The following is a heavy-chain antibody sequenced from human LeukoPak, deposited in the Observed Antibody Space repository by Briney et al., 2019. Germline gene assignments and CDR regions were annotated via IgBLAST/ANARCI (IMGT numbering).Heavy chain of an antibody. J-gene: IGHJ4*02. D-gene: IGHD3-22*01. V-gene: IGHV1-69*05. Sequence: SVKVSCKASGGTFSSYAISWVRQAPGQGLEWMGGIIPIFGTANYAQKFQGRVTITTDESTSTAYMELSSLRSEDTAVYYCARDLLSRHDSSGYSSYWGQGTLVSVSS. CDR2: IIPIFGTA. CDR1: GGTFSSYA. CDR3: ARDLLSRHDSSGYSSY.